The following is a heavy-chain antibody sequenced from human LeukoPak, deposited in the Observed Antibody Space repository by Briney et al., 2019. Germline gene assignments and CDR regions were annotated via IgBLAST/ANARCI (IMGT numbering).Heavy chain of an antibody. CDR1: GFTISSYS. CDR3: ARSSSSWSLLYYFDY. D-gene: IGHD6-13*01. Sequence: GGSLRLSCAASGFTISSYSMNWVRQAPGKGLEWVSSISSGSSYIYYADSVKGRFTISRDNARNSLYLQMNGLRAEDTAVYYCARSSSSWSLLYYFDYWGQGTLVTVSS. J-gene: IGHJ4*02. CDR2: ISSGSSYI. V-gene: IGHV3-21*01.